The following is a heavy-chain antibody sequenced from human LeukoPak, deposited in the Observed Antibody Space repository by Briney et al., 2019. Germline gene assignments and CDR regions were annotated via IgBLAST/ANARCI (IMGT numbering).Heavy chain of an antibody. V-gene: IGHV4-61*02. Sequence: SETLSLTCTVSGGSISSGSYYWSWIRQPAGKGLEWFGRIYTSGRTNYNPSLKSRVTMSVDTSKNQFSLRLSAVTADDTAVYFWAKGYYGSGFKDPWGQGALVTVSS. CDR3: AKGYYGSGFKDP. J-gene: IGHJ5*02. D-gene: IGHD3-10*01. CDR2: IYTSGRT. CDR1: GGSISSGSYY.